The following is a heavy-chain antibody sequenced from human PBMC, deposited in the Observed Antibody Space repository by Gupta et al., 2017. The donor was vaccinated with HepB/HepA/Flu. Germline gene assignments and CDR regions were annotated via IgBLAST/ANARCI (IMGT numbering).Heavy chain of an antibody. CDR3: AKMSDYDYVWGSYRSYYFDY. J-gene: IGHJ4*02. CDR2: ISGSGSST. V-gene: IGHV3-23*01. CDR1: GFTFSSYA. D-gene: IGHD3-16*02. Sequence: EVQLLESGGGLGQPGGSLRLSCAASGFTFSSYAMSWVRQAPGKGLEWVSGISGSGSSTHYADSVKGRFTISRDNSKNTLSLQMNSLRAEDTAVYYCAKMSDYDYVWGSYRSYYFDYWGQGTLVTVS.